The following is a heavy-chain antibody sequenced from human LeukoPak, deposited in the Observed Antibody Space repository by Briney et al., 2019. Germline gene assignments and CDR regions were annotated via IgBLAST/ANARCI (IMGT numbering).Heavy chain of an antibody. V-gene: IGHV4-38-2*02. CDR3: ARSGGTWSYNY. Sequence: SETLSLTCTVSGYSISSGYYWGWIRQPPGKGLEWLGYVYNSGSTHYNPSLKIRVTISADTSKNQFSLTLTSVTAADTAVYYCARSGGTWSYNYWGQGTLVTVSS. D-gene: IGHD1-26*01. CDR2: VYNSGST. J-gene: IGHJ4*02. CDR1: GYSISSGYY.